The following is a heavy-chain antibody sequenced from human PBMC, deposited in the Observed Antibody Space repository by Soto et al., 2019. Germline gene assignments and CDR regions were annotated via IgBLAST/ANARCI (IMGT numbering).Heavy chain of an antibody. Sequence: VASVKVCCKASGGTFSSYAISWVRQAPGQGLEWMGGIIPIFGTANYAQKFQGRVTITADESTSTAYMELSSLRSEDTAVYYCARVRQSPVSAIHCYYSYIMDVCLQGTTVIASS. D-gene: IGHD2-21*02. J-gene: IGHJ6*02. CDR2: IIPIFGTA. CDR1: GGTFSSYA. CDR3: ARVRQSPVSAIHCYYSYIMDV. V-gene: IGHV1-69*13.